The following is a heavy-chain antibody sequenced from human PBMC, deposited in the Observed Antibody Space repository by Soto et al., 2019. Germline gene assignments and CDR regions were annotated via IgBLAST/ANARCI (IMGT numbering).Heavy chain of an antibody. CDR1: GFTFSSYG. J-gene: IGHJ4*02. CDR2: ISYEGSNK. Sequence: QVQLVESGGGVVQPGRSLSLSCAASGFTFSSYGMHWVRQAPGTGLEWVAVISYEGSNKYYADSVKGRFTISRDNSKNTLYLQMNSLRAEDTAVYYCAKDLLGVPAAISYFDYWGQGSLVTVSS. D-gene: IGHD2-2*02. CDR3: AKDLLGVPAAISYFDY. V-gene: IGHV3-30*18.